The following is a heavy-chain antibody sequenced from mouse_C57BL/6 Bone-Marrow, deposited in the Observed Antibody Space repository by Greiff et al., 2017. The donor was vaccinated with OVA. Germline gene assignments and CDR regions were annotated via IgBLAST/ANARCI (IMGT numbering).Heavy chain of an antibody. CDR1: GADFSRFW. Sequence: ATGGADFSRFWLRWVRRVPGQGLDWIGDINPDSCTIDYAPLVVDNFIIFRDNAKNTLYLQMNKVRSEESALYYCARLGYSMDYWGQGTTVTVSS. CDR3: ARLGYSMDY. CDR2: INPDSCTI. V-gene: IGHV4-1*01. J-gene: IGHJ4*01.